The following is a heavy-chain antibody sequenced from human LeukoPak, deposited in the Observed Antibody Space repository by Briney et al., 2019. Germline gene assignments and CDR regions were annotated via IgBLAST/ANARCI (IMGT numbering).Heavy chain of an antibody. D-gene: IGHD3-10*01. CDR3: AKDVEPRSVPRSRIDY. CDR2: ISGSGGST. J-gene: IGHJ4*02. Sequence: PGGSLRLSCEASGFTFNNFGMHWVRQAPGKGLEWVSAISGSGGSTYYADSVKGRFTISRDNSKNTLYLQMNSLRAEDTAVYYCAKDVEPRSVPRSRIDYWGQGTLVTVSS. V-gene: IGHV3-23*01. CDR1: GFTFNNFG.